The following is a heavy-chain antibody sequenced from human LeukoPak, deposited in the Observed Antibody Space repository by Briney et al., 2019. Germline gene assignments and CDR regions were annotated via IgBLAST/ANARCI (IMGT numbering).Heavy chain of an antibody. CDR1: GGSISSYY. CDR2: IYYSGST. D-gene: IGHD6-13*01. J-gene: IGHJ5*02. Sequence: PSGTLSLTCTVSGGSISSYYWSWIRQPPGKGLEWIGYIYYSGSTNYNPSLKSRVTISVDTSKNQFSLKLSSVTAADTAVYYCARHGAGGIAAAGTVWFDPWGQGTLVTVSS. V-gene: IGHV4-59*08. CDR3: ARHGAGGIAAAGTVWFDP.